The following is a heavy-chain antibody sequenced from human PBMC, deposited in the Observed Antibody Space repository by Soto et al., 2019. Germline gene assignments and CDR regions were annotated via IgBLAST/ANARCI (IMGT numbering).Heavy chain of an antibody. D-gene: IGHD3-22*01. J-gene: IGHJ3*02. V-gene: IGHV1-18*01. Sequence: ASVKVSCKASGYTFTSYGISWVRQAPGQGLEWMGWISAYNGNTNYAQKLQGRVTMTTDTSVSTAYMELRSLRSDDTAVYYCARNKNNYYDSSGYYRDAFDIWGQGTMVTVSS. CDR2: ISAYNGNT. CDR1: GYTFTSYG. CDR3: ARNKNNYYDSSGYYRDAFDI.